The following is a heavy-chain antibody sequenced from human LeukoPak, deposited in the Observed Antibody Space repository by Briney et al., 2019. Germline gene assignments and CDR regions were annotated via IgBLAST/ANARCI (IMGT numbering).Heavy chain of an antibody. D-gene: IGHD5-24*01. CDR1: GGSISSSTYY. Sequence: SETLSLTCTVSGGSISSSTYYWNWIRQYPGKGLEWVGYIYNSGTTYYNPSLKSRVTISVDTSKNQFSLKLNSMSAADTAVYYCVEAPNPYYFDDWGQGTLVTVSS. CDR3: VEAPNPYYFDD. V-gene: IGHV4-31*03. J-gene: IGHJ4*02. CDR2: IYNSGTT.